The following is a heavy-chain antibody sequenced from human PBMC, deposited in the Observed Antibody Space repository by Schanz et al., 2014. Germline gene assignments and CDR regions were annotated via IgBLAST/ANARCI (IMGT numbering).Heavy chain of an antibody. J-gene: IGHJ6*03. V-gene: IGHV3-30-3*01. CDR2: ISYDGSLK. CDR1: GFTFSSYA. D-gene: IGHD2-15*01. CDR3: ARDAVALVPEYFMDV. Sequence: QVQLVESGGGAVQPGRSLRLSCAASGFTFSSYAVDWIRQAPGQGLEWVSFISYDGSLKSYLDSVKGRFTISRDNSKNTLHLQMDGLRVEDTAVYYCARDAVALVPEYFMDVWGKGTPVTVSS.